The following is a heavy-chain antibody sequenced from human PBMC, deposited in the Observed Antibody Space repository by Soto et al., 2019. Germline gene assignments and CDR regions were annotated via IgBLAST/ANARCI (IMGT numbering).Heavy chain of an antibody. D-gene: IGHD6-6*01. CDR1: GYTFTTYY. V-gene: IGHV1-46*01. Sequence: ASVKVSCKTSGYTFTTYYVHWVRQAPGQGLEWMGIINTSGGTTYYAQKFQGRVTMTRDTSRSTVYMELSSLRSEDTAVYYCAREAYSSSDYWGQGTPVTVSS. J-gene: IGHJ4*02. CDR3: AREAYSSSDY. CDR2: INTSGGTT.